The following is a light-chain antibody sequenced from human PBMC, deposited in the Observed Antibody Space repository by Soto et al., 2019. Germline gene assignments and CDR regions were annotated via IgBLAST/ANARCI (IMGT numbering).Light chain of an antibody. CDR2: GAS. CDR3: QQYNNWFPVFT. V-gene: IGKV3-15*01. J-gene: IGKJ3*01. Sequence: EIVMTQSPATLSVSPGERATLSCRASQSVSSNLAWYQQKPGQAPRLLIYGASPRAPGIPARCSGSGSGTEFTLTISSLQSEDFSGYYGQQYNNWFPVFTFVPGTKVDIK. CDR1: QSVSSN.